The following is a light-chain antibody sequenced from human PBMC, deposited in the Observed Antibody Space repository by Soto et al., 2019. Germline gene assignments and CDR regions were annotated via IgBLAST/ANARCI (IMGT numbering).Light chain of an antibody. CDR1: SVDINY. V-gene: IGLV2-8*01. J-gene: IGLJ3*02. CDR3: SSYGRRDLLV. CDR2: EVT. Sequence: QSALTQPPSASGSRGQSVTISCTGTSVDINYVSWFQQHPGKAPKLIICEVTKRPSGVPDRLSGSKSGNTASLTVSGLQDDDEADYYCSSYGRRDLLVFRRGTKLTVL.